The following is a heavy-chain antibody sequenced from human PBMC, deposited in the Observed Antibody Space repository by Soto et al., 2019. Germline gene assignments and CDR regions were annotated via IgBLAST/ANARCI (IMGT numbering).Heavy chain of an antibody. V-gene: IGHV3-74*01. D-gene: IGHD1-7*01. CDR1: GFTLSSYW. Sequence: EVQLVESGGGLVQPGGSLRLSCAASGFTLSSYWMHWVRQVPGTGLMWVSRINSDGIRTNYADSVKGRFTISRDNAKNTLYLQMNSLRAEDTAVYYCARDLGNYDRYYFDYWGQGTLVTVSS. CDR3: ARDLGNYDRYYFDY. CDR2: INSDGIRT. J-gene: IGHJ4*02.